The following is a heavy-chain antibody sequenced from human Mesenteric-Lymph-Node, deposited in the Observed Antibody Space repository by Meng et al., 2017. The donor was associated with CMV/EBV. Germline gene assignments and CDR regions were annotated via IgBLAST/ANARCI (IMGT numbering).Heavy chain of an antibody. V-gene: IGHV1-69*10. CDR1: GYTFTGYY. CDR3: ARRRSSGWYIY. Sequence: SVKVSCKASGYTFTGYYMHWVRQAPGQGLEWMGWIIPILGIANYAQKFQGRVTITADKSTSTAYMELSSLRSEDTAVYYCARRRSSGWYIYWGQGTLVTVSS. CDR2: IIPILGIA. J-gene: IGHJ4*02. D-gene: IGHD6-19*01.